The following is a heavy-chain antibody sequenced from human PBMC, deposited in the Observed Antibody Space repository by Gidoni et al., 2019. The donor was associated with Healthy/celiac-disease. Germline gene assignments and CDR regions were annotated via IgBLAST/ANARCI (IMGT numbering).Heavy chain of an antibody. CDR3: AKSHYYDSSGYYDY. D-gene: IGHD3-22*01. CDR1: GFTFSSYA. V-gene: IGHV3-23*01. Sequence: EVQLLESGGGLVHPGGSLSLPCAASGFTFSSYAMGWVRQAPGKGLEWVSAISGSGGRTYYADSVKGRFTISRDNSKNTLYLQMNSLRAEDTAVYYCAKSHYYDSSGYYDYWGQGTLVTVSS. CDR2: ISGSGGRT. J-gene: IGHJ4*02.